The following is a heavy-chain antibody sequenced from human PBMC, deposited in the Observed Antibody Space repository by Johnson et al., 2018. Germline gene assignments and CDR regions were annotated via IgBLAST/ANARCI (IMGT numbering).Heavy chain of an antibody. CDR3: GKDYTLSSGWYVWAF. CDR2: ISSSGSDT. CDR1: GFIFSSYA. V-gene: IGHV3-23*04. Sequence: VQLVQSGGDLVQPGGSLRLSCAASGFIFSSYAMSWVRQAPGKGLEWVSAISSSGSDTYYADSVRGRFTISRDSSKNTLYLQMSSLRAEDTAVYYCGKDYTLSSGWYVWAFWGQGTLVTVSS. J-gene: IGHJ4*02. D-gene: IGHD6-19*01.